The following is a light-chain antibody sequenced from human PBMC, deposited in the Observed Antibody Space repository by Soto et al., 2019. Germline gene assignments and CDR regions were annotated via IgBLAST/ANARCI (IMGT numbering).Light chain of an antibody. CDR2: GAS. V-gene: IGKV3-20*01. Sequence: EIVLTQSPGTLSLSPGERASLSCRASQSVSSEKLAWYQQKPGQDPRLLIFGASGRATGIPERFSGSGSGTDFSLTISRLEPEDSAVYYCQQYGSSLLTFGGGTKVHIK. CDR1: QSVSSEK. J-gene: IGKJ4*01. CDR3: QQYGSSLLT.